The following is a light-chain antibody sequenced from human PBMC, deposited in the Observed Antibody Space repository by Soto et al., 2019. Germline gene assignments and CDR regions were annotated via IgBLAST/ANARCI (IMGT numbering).Light chain of an antibody. Sequence: DIQMTQSPSSLSASVGDRVTITCRASQSISSYLNWYQQKPGKAPNLLIYAAFSLQSGVPSRFSGSGSGTDFTLTICSLQPEDFATYYCQQSYSTPWTFGQGTKVEIK. J-gene: IGKJ1*01. V-gene: IGKV1-39*01. CDR3: QQSYSTPWT. CDR1: QSISSY. CDR2: AAF.